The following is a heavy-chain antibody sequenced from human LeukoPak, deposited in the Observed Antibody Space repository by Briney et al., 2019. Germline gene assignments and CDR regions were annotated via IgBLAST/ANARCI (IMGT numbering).Heavy chain of an antibody. CDR1: GGSISSYY. J-gene: IGHJ4*02. V-gene: IGHV4-4*07. D-gene: IGHD6-19*01. Sequence: PSETLSLTCTVSGGSISSYYWSWIRQPAAKGLDWIGRIYSSWSTSGSTNYNPSLKSRVTMSLDTSKNQFSLKLSSGTAADTAVYYCARGGHASGWYGWGQGTLATVSS. CDR2: IYSSWSTSGST. CDR3: ARGGHASGWYG.